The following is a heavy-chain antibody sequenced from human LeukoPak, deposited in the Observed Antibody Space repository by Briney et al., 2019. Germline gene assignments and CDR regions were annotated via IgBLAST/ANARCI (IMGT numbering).Heavy chain of an antibody. Sequence: SSETLSLTCTVSGGSIGSYYWSWIRQPPGKGLEWIGYIYYSGSTNYNPSLKSRVTISVDTSKNQFSLKLSSATAADTAVYYCARGLDIVVVVAATWFDPWGQGTLVTVSS. CDR2: IYYSGST. J-gene: IGHJ5*02. CDR1: GGSIGSYY. CDR3: ARGLDIVVVVAATWFDP. D-gene: IGHD2-15*01. V-gene: IGHV4-59*12.